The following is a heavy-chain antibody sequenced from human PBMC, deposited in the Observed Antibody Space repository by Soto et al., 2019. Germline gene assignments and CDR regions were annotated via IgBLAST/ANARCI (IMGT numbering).Heavy chain of an antibody. Sequence: SVKVSCKASGGTFSSYAISWVRQAPGQGLEWMGGIIPIFGTANYAQKFQGRVTITADESTSTAYMELSSLRSEDTAVYYCARVLVGATHYYYYYGMDVWGQGTTVTVS. CDR3: ARVLVGATHYYYYYGMDV. D-gene: IGHD1-26*01. CDR2: IIPIFGTA. V-gene: IGHV1-69*13. J-gene: IGHJ6*02. CDR1: GGTFSSYA.